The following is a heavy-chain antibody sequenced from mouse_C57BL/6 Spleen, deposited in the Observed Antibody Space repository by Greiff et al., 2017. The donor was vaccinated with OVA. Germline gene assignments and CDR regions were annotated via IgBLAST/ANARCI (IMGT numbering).Heavy chain of an antibody. Sequence: VQLKQSGPELVKPGASVKIPCKASGYTFTDYHMDWVKQSHGKSLEWIGDINPNNGGTIYNQKFKGKATLTVDKSSSTAYMELRSLTSEDTAVYYCARYNDGYYEAWFAYWGQGTLVTVSA. CDR1: GYTFTDYH. CDR3: ARYNDGYYEAWFAY. V-gene: IGHV1-18*01. CDR2: INPNNGGT. J-gene: IGHJ3*01. D-gene: IGHD2-3*01.